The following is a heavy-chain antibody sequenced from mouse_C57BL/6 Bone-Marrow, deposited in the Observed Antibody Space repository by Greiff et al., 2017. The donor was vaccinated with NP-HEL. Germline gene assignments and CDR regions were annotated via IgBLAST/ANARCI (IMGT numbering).Heavy chain of an antibody. D-gene: IGHD1-1*01. CDR1: GYTFTSYD. V-gene: IGHV1-85*01. CDR3: AGTVVKYFDV. J-gene: IGHJ1*03. CDR2: IYPRDGST. Sequence: QVQLKESGPELVKPGASVKLSCKASGYTFTSYDINWVKQRPGQGLEWIGWIYPRDGSTKYNEKFKGKATLTVDTSSSTAYMELHSLTSEDSAVYFCAGTVVKYFDVWGTGTTVTVSS.